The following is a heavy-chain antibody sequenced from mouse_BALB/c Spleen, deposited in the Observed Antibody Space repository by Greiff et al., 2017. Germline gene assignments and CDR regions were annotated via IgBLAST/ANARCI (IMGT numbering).Heavy chain of an antibody. J-gene: IGHJ4*01. CDR1: GYTFTEYI. CDR3: ARHLSLLRLGDAMDY. D-gene: IGHD1-2*01. CDR2: FYPGSGSI. Sequence: VKLMESGAELVKPGASVKLSCKASGYTFTEYIIHWVKQRSGQGLEWIGWFYPGSGSIKYNEKFKDKATLTADKSSSTVYMELSRLTSEDSAVYFCARHLSLLRLGDAMDYWGQGTSVTVSS. V-gene: IGHV1-62-2*01.